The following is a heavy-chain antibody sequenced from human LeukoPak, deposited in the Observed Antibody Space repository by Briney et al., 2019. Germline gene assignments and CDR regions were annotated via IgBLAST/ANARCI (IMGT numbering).Heavy chain of an antibody. CDR3: AKDGKKWQEPLES. J-gene: IGHJ4*02. V-gene: IGHV3-30*18. D-gene: IGHD1-14*01. CDR2: ISYDGSNK. CDR1: GFTFSSYG. Sequence: PGRSLRLSCAASGFTFSSYGMHWVRQAPGKGLEWVALISYDGSNKFYPDSVKGRFTISRDSSKLYLQMNSLRPEDTAVYYCAKDGKKWQEPLESWGQGTLVTVSS.